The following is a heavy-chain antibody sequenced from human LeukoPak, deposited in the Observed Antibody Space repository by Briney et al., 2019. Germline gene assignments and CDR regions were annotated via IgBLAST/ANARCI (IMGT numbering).Heavy chain of an antibody. D-gene: IGHD1-20*01. V-gene: IGHV3-7*01. CDR1: GLTFSSYW. CDR3: ARVPRYNWNRKPNWFDP. CDR2: IKQDGSEK. Sequence: GGSLRLSCAASGLTFSSYWMSWVRQAPGKGLEGRANIKQDGSEKDYVDSVKGRFTISRDNAKNSLYLQMNSLRAEDTAVYYCARVPRYNWNRKPNWFDPWGQGTLVTVSS. J-gene: IGHJ5*02.